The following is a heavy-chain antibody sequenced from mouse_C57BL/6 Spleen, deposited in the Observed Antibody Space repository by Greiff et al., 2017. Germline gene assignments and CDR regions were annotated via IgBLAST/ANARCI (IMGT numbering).Heavy chain of an antibody. Sequence: VKVVESGPGLVAPSQSLSITCTVSGFSLTSYGVDWVRQSPGKGLEWLGVIWGVGSTNYNSALKSRLSISKDNSKSQVFLKMNSLQTDDTAMYYCASGGLGNGFAYWGQGTLVTVSA. V-gene: IGHV2-6*01. J-gene: IGHJ3*01. D-gene: IGHD2-1*01. CDR2: IWGVGST. CDR1: GFSLTSYG. CDR3: ASGGLGNGFAY.